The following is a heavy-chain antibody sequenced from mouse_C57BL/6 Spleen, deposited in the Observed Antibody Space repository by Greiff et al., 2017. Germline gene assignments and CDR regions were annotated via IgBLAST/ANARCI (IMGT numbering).Heavy chain of an antibody. CDR2: IDPETGGT. J-gene: IGHJ2*01. D-gene: IGHD1-1*01. V-gene: IGHV1-15*01. CDR3: TRPNYGSSD. CDR1: GYTFTDYE. Sequence: VKLQESGAELVRPGASVTLSCKASGYTFTDYEMHWVKQTPVHGLEWIGAIDPETGGTAYNQKFKGKAILTADKSSSTAYMELRSLTSEDSAVYYCTRPNYGSSDWGQGTTLTVSS.